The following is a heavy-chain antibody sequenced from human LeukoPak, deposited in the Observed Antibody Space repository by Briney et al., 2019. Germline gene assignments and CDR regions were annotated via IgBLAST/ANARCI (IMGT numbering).Heavy chain of an antibody. CDR1: GFTFSSYG. V-gene: IGHV3-21*01. CDR3: ARGRGYSSSSDAFDI. D-gene: IGHD6-6*01. CDR2: ISTSSNYI. Sequence: PGGSLRLSCAASGFTFSSYGMNWVRQAPGKGLEWVSSISTSSNYIYYADSVKGRFTISRDNAKNSLYLQMNSLRAEDTAVYYCARGRGYSSSSDAFDIWGQGTMVTVSS. J-gene: IGHJ3*02.